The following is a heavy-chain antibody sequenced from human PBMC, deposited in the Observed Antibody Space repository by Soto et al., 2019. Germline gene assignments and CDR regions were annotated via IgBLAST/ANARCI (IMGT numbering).Heavy chain of an antibody. V-gene: IGHV1-69*13. CDR1: GGTFSSYA. Sequence: GASVKVSCKASGGTFSSYAISWVRQAPGQGLEWMGGIIPIFGTANYAQKFQGRVTITADESTSTAYMELSSLRSEDTAVYYCARDITMIGRWFDPWGQGTLVTVSS. CDR2: IIPIFGTA. CDR3: ARDITMIGRWFDP. D-gene: IGHD3-22*01. J-gene: IGHJ5*02.